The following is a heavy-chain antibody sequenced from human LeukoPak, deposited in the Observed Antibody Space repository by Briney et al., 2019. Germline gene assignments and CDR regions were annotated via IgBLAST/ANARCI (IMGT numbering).Heavy chain of an antibody. V-gene: IGHV4-39*01. CDR3: ARRTSYVWGSYALFDY. J-gene: IGHJ4*02. CDR2: IYYSGST. Sequence: SETLSLTCTVSGGSISSSSYYWGWIRQPPGKGLEWIGSIYYSGSTYYNPSLKSRVTISVDTSKNQFSLKLSSVSAADTAVYYCARRTSYVWGSYALFDYWGQGTLVTVSS. D-gene: IGHD3-16*01. CDR1: GGSISSSSYY.